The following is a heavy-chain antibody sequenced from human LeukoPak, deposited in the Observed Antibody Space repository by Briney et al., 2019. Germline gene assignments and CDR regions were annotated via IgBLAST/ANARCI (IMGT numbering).Heavy chain of an antibody. CDR2: VYSGGST. Sequence: GGSLRLSCAASGFTVSSNYMSWVRQAPGKGLEWVSVVYSGGSTYYADSVKGRFTISRDNSKNTLYLQMNSLRAEDTAVYYCARDWLGYSSSWQHPGTHWGQGTLVTVSS. D-gene: IGHD6-13*01. CDR1: GFTVSSNY. V-gene: IGHV3-66*01. CDR3: ARDWLGYSSSWQHPGTH. J-gene: IGHJ4*02.